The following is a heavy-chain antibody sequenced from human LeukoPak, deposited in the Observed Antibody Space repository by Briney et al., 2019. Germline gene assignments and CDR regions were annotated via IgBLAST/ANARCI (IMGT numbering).Heavy chain of an antibody. CDR3: ARDQFEGSSSSYLYNWFDP. Sequence: SETLSLTCTVSGGSISSYYWSWIRQPAGKGLEWIGRIYASGSTNYNPSLKSRVTISVDKSKNQFSLKLSSVTVADTAVYYCARDQFEGSSSSYLYNWFDPWGQGTLVTVSS. CDR2: IYASGST. D-gene: IGHD6-6*01. V-gene: IGHV4-4*07. CDR1: GGSISSYY. J-gene: IGHJ5*02.